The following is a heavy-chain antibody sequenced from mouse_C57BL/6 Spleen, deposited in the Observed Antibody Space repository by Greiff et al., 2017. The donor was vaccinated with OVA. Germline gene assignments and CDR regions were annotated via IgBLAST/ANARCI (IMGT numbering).Heavy chain of an antibody. D-gene: IGHD1-1*01. Sequence: QVQLQQPGAELVRPGTSVKLSCKASGYTFTSYWMHWVKQRPGQGLEWIGVIDPSDSYTNYNQKFKGKATLTVDKSSSTAYMQLSSLTSEDSAVYYCARAYYCGSSYHYFDCWGQGTTLTVSS. CDR2: IDPSDSYT. CDR1: GYTFTSYW. J-gene: IGHJ2*01. V-gene: IGHV1-59*01. CDR3: ARAYYCGSSYHYFDC.